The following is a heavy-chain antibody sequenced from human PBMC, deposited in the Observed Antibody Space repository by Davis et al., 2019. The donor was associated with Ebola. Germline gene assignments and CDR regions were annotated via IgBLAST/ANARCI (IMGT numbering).Heavy chain of an antibody. CDR2: ISSNGGST. J-gene: IGHJ6*04. V-gene: IGHV3-64D*06. D-gene: IGHD2-15*01. CDR1: GFTFSSYA. Sequence: PGGSLRLSCSASGFTFSSYAMHWVRQAPGKGLEYVSAISSNGGSTYYADSVKGRFTISRDNSKNTLYLQMSSLRAEDTAVYYCARDLVVVIAATHGHYYGMDVWGKGTTVTVSS. CDR3: ARDLVVVIAATHGHYYGMDV.